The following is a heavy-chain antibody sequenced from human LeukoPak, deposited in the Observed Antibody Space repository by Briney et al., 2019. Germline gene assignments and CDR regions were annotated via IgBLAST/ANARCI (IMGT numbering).Heavy chain of an antibody. CDR3: PPGAHNDYAASLDFDS. D-gene: IGHD4-17*01. CDR1: GGSISSSSYY. CDR2: IYYSGST. J-gene: IGHJ4*02. Sequence: SETLSLTCTVSGGSISSSSYYWGWVRQPPGKGLEGIGSIYYSGSTYYNQSRKSRVTISVETSKNQYSVKLSSGTGVDTAVYYCPPGAHNDYAASLDFDSWGQGTLVTVSS. V-gene: IGHV4-39*03.